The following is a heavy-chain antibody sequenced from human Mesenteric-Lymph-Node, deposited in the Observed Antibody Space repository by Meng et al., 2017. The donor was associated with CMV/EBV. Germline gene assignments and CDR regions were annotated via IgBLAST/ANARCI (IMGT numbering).Heavy chain of an antibody. CDR3: AKAAPSSGYYFDY. CDR1: GFTFSSSL. D-gene: IGHD3-22*01. Sequence: GESLKISCAASGFTFSSSLMHWVCQAPEKGLEWVADIKCDGSETYYVDFVKGRLTISRDNAKNSLYLQMNSLRPEDTAVYYCAKAAPSSGYYFDYWGQGTLVTVSS. V-gene: IGHV3-52*01. CDR2: IKCDGSET. J-gene: IGHJ4*02.